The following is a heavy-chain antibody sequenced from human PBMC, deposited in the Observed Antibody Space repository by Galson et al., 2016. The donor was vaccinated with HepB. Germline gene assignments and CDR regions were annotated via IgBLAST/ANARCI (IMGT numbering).Heavy chain of an antibody. V-gene: IGHV4-59*12. CDR3: ARLGSSDAAGGHDVWSRHYGMDV. CDR2: INYSGST. D-gene: IGHD3-3*01. J-gene: IGHJ6*02. CDR1: GGSISVYY. Sequence: SETLSLTCNVSGGSISVYYWNWIRQSPGKGLEWIGYINYSGSTNQNPSLKSRVTISVDTSKNQFSLKLNSVTAADTAVYFCARLGSSDAAGGHDVWSRHYGMDVWGQGTLVTVSS.